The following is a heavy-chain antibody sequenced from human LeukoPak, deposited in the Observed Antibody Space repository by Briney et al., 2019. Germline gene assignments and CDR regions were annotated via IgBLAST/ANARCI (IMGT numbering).Heavy chain of an antibody. CDR1: GGSISSSNYY. J-gene: IGHJ6*03. CDR2: IFYSGST. D-gene: IGHD3-22*01. CDR3: ARGLDYYDSSGYHYHYYYYMDV. Sequence: PSETLSLTCTVSGGSISSSNYYWGWIRQPPGKGLEWVGSIFYSGSTYYNPSLKSRVTISVDTSKNQFSLKLSSVTAADTAVYYCARGLDYYDSSGYHYHYYYYMDVWGKGTTVTVSS. V-gene: IGHV4-39*07.